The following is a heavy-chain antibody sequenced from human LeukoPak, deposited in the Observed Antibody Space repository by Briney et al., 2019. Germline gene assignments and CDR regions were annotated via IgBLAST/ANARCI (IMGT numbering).Heavy chain of an antibody. Sequence: GGSLRLSCAASEFIVSINYMTWVRQAPGKGLEWVSLIYSRGDTKYADSVKGRFTISRDNSKNTLYLQMSSLRADDTAVYYCARDPRFYYYDSSGFDYWGQGTLVTVSS. CDR1: EFIVSINY. CDR2: IYSRGDT. D-gene: IGHD3-22*01. J-gene: IGHJ4*02. V-gene: IGHV3-66*01. CDR3: ARDPRFYYYDSSGFDY.